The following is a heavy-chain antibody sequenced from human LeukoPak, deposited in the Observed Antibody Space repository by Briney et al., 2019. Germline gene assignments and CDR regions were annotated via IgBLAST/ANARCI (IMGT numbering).Heavy chain of an antibody. CDR1: GFTFSSYW. Sequence: GGSLRLSCAASGFTFSSYWMSWVRQAPGKGLEWVANIKQDGSEKYYVDSVKGRFTISRDNAKNSLFLQMISLRAEDTAVYYCARVGGRYSPLGYWGQGTLVTVSS. V-gene: IGHV3-7*01. J-gene: IGHJ4*02. CDR3: ARVGGRYSPLGY. D-gene: IGHD3-16*02. CDR2: IKQDGSEK.